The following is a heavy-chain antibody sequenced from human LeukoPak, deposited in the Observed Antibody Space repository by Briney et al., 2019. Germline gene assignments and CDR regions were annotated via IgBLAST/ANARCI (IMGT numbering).Heavy chain of an antibody. J-gene: IGHJ6*03. V-gene: IGHV3-20*04. Sequence: GGSLRLSCATSRFTFDDFGMSWVRQAPGKGLEWVSGINWNGGSTGYADSVKGRFTISRDNAKNSLYLQMNSLRAEVTALYYCAREGLVLAAAVIPSMDVWGKGTTVTVSS. CDR3: AREGLVLAAAVIPSMDV. D-gene: IGHD2-2*01. CDR1: RFTFDDFG. CDR2: INWNGGST.